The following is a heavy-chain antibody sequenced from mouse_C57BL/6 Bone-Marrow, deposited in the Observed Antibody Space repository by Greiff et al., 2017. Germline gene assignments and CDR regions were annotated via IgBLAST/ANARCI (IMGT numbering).Heavy chain of an antibody. CDR1: GYTFTDYA. J-gene: IGHJ1*03. CDR3: AKGETRKAWYFDV. V-gene: IGHV1-67*01. Sequence: LVESGPELVRPGVSVKISCKGSGYTFTDYAMHWVKQSHAKSLEWIGVISTYYGDASYNQKFKDKATMTVDKSSSTAYMELARLTSEDSAVYYCAKGETRKAWYFDVWGTGTTVTVSS. CDR2: ISTYYGDA. D-gene: IGHD2-13*01.